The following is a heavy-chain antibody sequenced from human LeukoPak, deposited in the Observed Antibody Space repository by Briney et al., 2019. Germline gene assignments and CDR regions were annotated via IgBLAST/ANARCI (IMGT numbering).Heavy chain of an antibody. CDR2: ISSSGSTI. CDR1: GFTFSSYE. D-gene: IGHD3-9*01. J-gene: IGHJ5*02. CDR3: ARELRYFDWSRWFDP. V-gene: IGHV3-48*03. Sequence: GGSLRLSCAASGFTFSSYEMNWVRQAPGKGQEWVSYISSSGSTICYADSVKGRFTISRDNAKNSLYLQMNSLRAEDTAVYYCARELRYFDWSRWFDPWGQGTLVTVSS.